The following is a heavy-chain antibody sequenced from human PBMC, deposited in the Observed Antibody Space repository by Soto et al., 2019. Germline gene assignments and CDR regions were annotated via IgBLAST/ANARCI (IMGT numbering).Heavy chain of an antibody. CDR3: ARGEYDSSGYYYGLDYYDYGTDV. D-gene: IGHD3-22*01. Sequence: AETLSLTCTVSGGSISISSYYWGWIRQPPGKGLEWIGSIYYSGSTYCNPSLKSRVTISVDTSKNQFSLKLSSVTAADTAVYYCARGEYDSSGYYYGLDYYDYGTDVWGQGNTVTVS. CDR1: GGSISISSYY. CDR2: IYYSGST. J-gene: IGHJ6*02. V-gene: IGHV4-39*01.